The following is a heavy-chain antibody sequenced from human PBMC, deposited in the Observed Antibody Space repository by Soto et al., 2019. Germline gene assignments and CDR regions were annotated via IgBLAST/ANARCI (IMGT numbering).Heavy chain of an antibody. V-gene: IGHV3-30-3*01. Sequence: SGEPLRISCSASGFTFSVYAMHLVLQAPGKGLEWVSVISYDGSNKYYADSVKCRFTISRDNSKNTLYLQMNSLRAEDTAVYYCARDPPVRIFDPGMDVWGQGTTVTVSS. CDR3: ARDPPVRIFDPGMDV. J-gene: IGHJ6*02. CDR1: GFTFSVYA. D-gene: IGHD3-3*01. CDR2: ISYDGSNK.